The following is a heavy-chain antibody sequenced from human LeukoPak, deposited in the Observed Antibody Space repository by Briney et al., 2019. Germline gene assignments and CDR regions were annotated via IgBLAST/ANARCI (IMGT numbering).Heavy chain of an antibody. Sequence: GGSLRLSCAASGFTFSSYSMNWVRQAPGKGLEWVSYISSRSSTIYYADSVKGRFTVSRDNAKNSLYLQMNSLRADDTAIYYCARGLHSRLYDCSAYYPYWGQGTLVTVSS. CDR3: ARGLHSRLYDCSAYYPY. J-gene: IGHJ4*02. D-gene: IGHD3-22*01. CDR2: ISSRSSTI. CDR1: GFTFSSYS. V-gene: IGHV3-48*01.